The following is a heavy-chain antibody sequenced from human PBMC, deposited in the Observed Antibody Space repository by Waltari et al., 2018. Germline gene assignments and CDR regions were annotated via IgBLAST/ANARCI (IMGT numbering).Heavy chain of an antibody. CDR1: GYSISSGYY. CDR3: ARIGSAKRSTALTADY. J-gene: IGHJ4*02. CDR2: IYHSGRT. Sequence: QVQLQESGPGLVKPSETLSLTCAVSGYSISSGYYWGWIRQPPGKGLEWIGSIYHSGRTYYNPSLKSRVTISVDTSKNQFSLKLGSVTAADTAVYYCARIGSAKRSTALTADYWGQGTLVTVSS. V-gene: IGHV4-38-2*01.